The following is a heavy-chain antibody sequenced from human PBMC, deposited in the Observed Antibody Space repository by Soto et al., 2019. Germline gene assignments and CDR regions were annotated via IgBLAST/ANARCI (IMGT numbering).Heavy chain of an antibody. J-gene: IGHJ4*02. D-gene: IGHD6-13*01. CDR3: ASRIAVAGTGNY. V-gene: IGHV4-4*02. CDR2: IYHSVSA. Sequence: QVQLQESGPGLVKPSGTLFLTCAVSGGSISSSHWWSWVRQPPGKGLEWIGEIYHSVSANDNPALKSRVTISVDKSKNQFSLKLSSVTAADTAVYYCASRIAVAGTGNYWGQGTLVTVSS. CDR1: GGSISSSHW.